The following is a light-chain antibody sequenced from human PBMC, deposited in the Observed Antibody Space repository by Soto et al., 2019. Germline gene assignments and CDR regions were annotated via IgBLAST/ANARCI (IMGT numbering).Light chain of an antibody. Sequence: DIQMTQSPSSLSASVGDRVTITCRASQSISSYLNWYQQKPGKAPKLLIYAASSLQSGVPSRFSGSGSGTDFTLTISSLQLEDFATYYCQQSYSTPLALTFGGGTKVEIK. CDR1: QSISSY. CDR3: QQSYSTPLALT. J-gene: IGKJ4*01. V-gene: IGKV1-39*01. CDR2: AAS.